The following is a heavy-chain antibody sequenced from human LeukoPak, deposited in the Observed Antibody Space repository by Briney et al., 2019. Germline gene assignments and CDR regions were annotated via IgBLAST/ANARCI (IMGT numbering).Heavy chain of an antibody. V-gene: IGHV4-61*01. Sequence: PSETLSLTCTVSGDSVRSGNYFWTWIRQPPGKGLEWIGNIHYSGTTNYSPSFKSRVTMSVDTSKNQFSLKLNSVTAADTAVYYCARDPVYGGKGLGPWGQGTLVTVSS. CDR1: GDSVRSGNYF. D-gene: IGHD4-23*01. CDR3: ARDPVYGGKGLGP. J-gene: IGHJ5*02. CDR2: IHYSGTT.